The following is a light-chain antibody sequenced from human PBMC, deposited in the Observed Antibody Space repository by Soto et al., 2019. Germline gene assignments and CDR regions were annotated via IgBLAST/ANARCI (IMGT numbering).Light chain of an antibody. J-gene: IGKJ2*03. CDR2: TAS. Sequence: DIQMTQSPTSLSASVGDRVTITCRASHSISNNLNWYQQKPGKAPNLLIYTASSLQSGVPPRFSGSGSGTDFTLTITSLQPEDFATYYCQQSYSIPYSFGQGTKLHIK. CDR3: QQSYSIPYS. CDR1: HSISNN. V-gene: IGKV1-39*01.